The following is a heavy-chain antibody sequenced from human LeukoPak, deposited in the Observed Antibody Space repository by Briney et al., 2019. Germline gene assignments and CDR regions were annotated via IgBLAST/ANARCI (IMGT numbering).Heavy chain of an antibody. CDR1: GYTFTSYY. CDR3: ARDGGEDGYNPFDY. D-gene: IGHD5-24*01. V-gene: IGHV1-46*01. J-gene: IGHJ4*02. Sequence: ASVKVSCKASGYTFTSYYMHWVRQAPGQGLEWMGIINPSGGSTSYAQKFQGRVTMTTDTSTSTAYMELRSLRSDDTAVYYCARDGGEDGYNPFDYWGQGTLVTVSS. CDR2: INPSGGST.